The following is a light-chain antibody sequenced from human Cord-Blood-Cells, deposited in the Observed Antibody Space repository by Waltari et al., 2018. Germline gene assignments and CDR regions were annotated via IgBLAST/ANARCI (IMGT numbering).Light chain of an antibody. J-gene: IGKJ2*01. V-gene: IGKV1-5*03. CDR2: KAS. Sequence: DLQLTQSHSTLSAYLGVSVTITCRASQSISSWLAWYQQKPGKAPKLLIYKASSLESGVPSRFSGSGSGTEFTLTISSLQPDDFATYYCQQYNSYSSTFGQGTKLEIK. CDR1: QSISSW. CDR3: QQYNSYSST.